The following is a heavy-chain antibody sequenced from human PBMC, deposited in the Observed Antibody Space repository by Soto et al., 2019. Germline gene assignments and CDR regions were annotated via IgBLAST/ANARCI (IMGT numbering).Heavy chain of an antibody. CDR2: ISYDGSNK. V-gene: IGHV3-30-3*01. J-gene: IGHJ6*02. CDR3: ARDKAGTTGYYYYGMDV. CDR1: GFTFSSYA. Sequence: QVQLVESGGGVVQPGRSLRLSCAASGFTFSSYAMHWVRQAPGKGLEWVAVISYDGSNKYYADSVKGRFTIPRDNSKNTLYLQMNSLRAEDTAVYYCARDKAGTTGYYYYGMDVWGQGTTVTVSS. D-gene: IGHD1-7*01.